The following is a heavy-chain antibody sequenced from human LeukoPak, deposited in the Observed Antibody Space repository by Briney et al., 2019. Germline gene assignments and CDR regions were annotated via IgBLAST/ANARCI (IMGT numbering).Heavy chain of an antibody. J-gene: IGHJ4*02. Sequence: GASVKVSCKASGYTFTCYGISWVRQAPGQGLEWVGWISAYNGNTNYAQKLQGRVTMTTDTSTSTAYMELRSLRSDDTAVYYCARSPSGSYWGGYYFDYWGQGTLVTVSS. D-gene: IGHD1-26*01. CDR1: GYTFTCYG. CDR3: ARSPSGSYWGGYYFDY. CDR2: ISAYNGNT. V-gene: IGHV1-18*01.